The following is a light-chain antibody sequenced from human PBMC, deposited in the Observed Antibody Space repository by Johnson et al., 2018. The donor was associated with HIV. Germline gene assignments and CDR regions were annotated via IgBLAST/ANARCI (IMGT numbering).Light chain of an antibody. V-gene: IGLV1-51*01. Sequence: QSVLTQPPSVSAAPGQKVTISCSGSSSNIGNNYVSWYQQFPGTAPKLLIYDNNKRPSGIPDRFSGSKSGTSATLGITGLQTGDEADYYVGIWDSSLSAYVCGTGTKVTDL. CDR3: GIWDSSLSAYV. J-gene: IGLJ1*01. CDR2: DNN. CDR1: SSNIGNNY.